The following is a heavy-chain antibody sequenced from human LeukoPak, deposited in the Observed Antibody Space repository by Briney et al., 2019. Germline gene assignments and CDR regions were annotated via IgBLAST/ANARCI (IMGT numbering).Heavy chain of an antibody. CDR3: AKDADYYGSGPDDY. Sequence: SVKVSCKASGGTFSSYAISGVRQAPGQGLEWMGGIIPIFGTANYAQKFQGRGTITTDESTSTAYMELSSLRSEDTAVYYCAKDADYYGSGPDDYWGQGTLVTVSS. J-gene: IGHJ4*02. CDR1: GGTFSSYA. V-gene: IGHV1-69*05. CDR2: IIPIFGTA. D-gene: IGHD3-10*01.